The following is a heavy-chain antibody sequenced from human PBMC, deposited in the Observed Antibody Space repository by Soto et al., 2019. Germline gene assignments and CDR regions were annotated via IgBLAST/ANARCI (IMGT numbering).Heavy chain of an antibody. V-gene: IGHV1-46*02. CDR3: ARPAGYGMDV. CDR2: INPSGGST. CDR1: GYTFYSYY. Sequence: SVKVSCTASGYTFYSYYMPWVRQAPGQGLEWMGIINPSGGSTSYAQKFQGRVTMTRDTSTSTVYMELSSLRSEDTAVYYCARPAGYGMDVWGQGTTVTVSS. D-gene: IGHD2-2*01. J-gene: IGHJ6*02.